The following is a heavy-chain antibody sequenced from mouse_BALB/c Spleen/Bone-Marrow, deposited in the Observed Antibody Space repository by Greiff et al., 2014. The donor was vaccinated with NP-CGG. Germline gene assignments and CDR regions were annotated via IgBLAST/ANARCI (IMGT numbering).Heavy chain of an antibody. J-gene: IGHJ3*01. Sequence: VQLKESGAELVKPGASVKLSCTASGFNIKDTYMHWVRQRPEQGLEWIGRIDPANGNTKYDPKFQGKATITADTSSNTAYLQLSSLTSEDTAVYYRASYYYGRSSFTYWGQGTLVTVSA. CDR2: IDPANGNT. D-gene: IGHD1-1*01. V-gene: IGHV14-3*02. CDR3: ASYYYGRSSFTY. CDR1: GFNIKDTY.